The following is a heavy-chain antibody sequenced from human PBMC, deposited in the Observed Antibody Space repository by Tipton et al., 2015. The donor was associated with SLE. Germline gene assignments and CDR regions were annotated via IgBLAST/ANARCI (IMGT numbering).Heavy chain of an antibody. V-gene: IGHV4-39*01. CDR3: ARLSPLWFGEYTEY. J-gene: IGHJ4*02. D-gene: IGHD3-10*01. Sequence: TLSLTCIVSGGPITTTPYYWGWIRQSPEKGLEWIGSTHYSGTTYYNPSLESRVTMSMDTSKNEFSLNLRSVTATDTAVYYCARLSPLWFGEYTEYWGQGTLVTVTS. CDR1: GGPITTTPYY. CDR2: THYSGTT.